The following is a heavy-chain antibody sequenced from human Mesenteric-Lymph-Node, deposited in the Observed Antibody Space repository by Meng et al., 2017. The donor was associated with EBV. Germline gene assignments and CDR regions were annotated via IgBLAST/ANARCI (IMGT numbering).Heavy chain of an antibody. J-gene: IGHJ4*02. CDR3: ARGEKGPIDY. V-gene: IGHV4-34*01. Sequence: GTLKSSGHLSLPSAVYGGSFSVYYLSWTRQPPGKGLEWIGEINHSGSTNYNPSLKRRVTISVDTSKTQFSLKLSSVTAADTAVYYCARGEKGPIDYWGQGTLVTVSS. CDR1: GGSFSVYY. CDR2: INHSGST.